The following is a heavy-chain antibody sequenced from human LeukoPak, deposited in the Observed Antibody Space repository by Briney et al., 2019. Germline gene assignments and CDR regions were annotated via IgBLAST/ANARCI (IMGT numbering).Heavy chain of an antibody. J-gene: IGHJ4*02. CDR1: GGSISSNSYY. CDR2: VYYSGST. CDR3: ARPRGSYYEGGFDY. Sequence: PSETLSLTCTVSGGSISSNSYYWGWIRQPPGKGLEWIGTVYYSGSTYYNPSFKSRVTISVDTFKNQFSLKLRSVTAADTALYYCARPRGSYYEGGFDYWGQGTLVTVSS. V-gene: IGHV4-39*01. D-gene: IGHD2-2*01.